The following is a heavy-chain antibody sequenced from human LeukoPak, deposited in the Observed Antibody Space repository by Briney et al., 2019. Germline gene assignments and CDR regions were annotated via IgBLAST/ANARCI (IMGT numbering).Heavy chain of an antibody. CDR1: GGSISSFY. CDR2: IHTSGDT. V-gene: IGHV4-4*09. CDR3: ATSPKVTYFDY. Sequence: SETLSLTCTVSGGSISSFYWSWIRQPPGKGLEWIGYIHTSGDTSYNPSLRSRVTISVDSSKKQFSLKLGSVTAADTAVYYCATSPKVTYFDYWGQGTLVTISS. J-gene: IGHJ4*02.